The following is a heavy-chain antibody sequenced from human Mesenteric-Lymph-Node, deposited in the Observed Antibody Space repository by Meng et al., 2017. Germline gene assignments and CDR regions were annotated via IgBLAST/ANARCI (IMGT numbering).Heavy chain of an antibody. CDR1: GFTFSSYG. Sequence: GGSLRPSCAASGFTFSSYGLHWVRQAPGRGLEWVAVIQAEGITIYYADSVKGRFTIPRDNSKNIVYLQIDSLRAADTAVYYCGRGGYGTHHGFDIWGQG. J-gene: IGHJ3*02. CDR3: GRGGYGTHHGFDI. CDR2: IQAEGITI. D-gene: IGHD5-12*01. V-gene: IGHV3-33*05.